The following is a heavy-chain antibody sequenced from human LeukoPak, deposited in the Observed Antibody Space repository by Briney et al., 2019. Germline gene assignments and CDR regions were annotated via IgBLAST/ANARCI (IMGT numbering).Heavy chain of an antibody. CDR2: INIDGSSG. Sequence: GGSLRLSCAASGFTFRSYWMHWVRQAPGKGLVWVSRINIDGSSGSYADSVEGRFTISRDTAKNTVYLQMNSLRAEDTAVYYCARDAPYYYDSFGYRLSYFDYWGQGTLVTVSS. D-gene: IGHD3-22*01. V-gene: IGHV3-74*01. J-gene: IGHJ4*02. CDR1: GFTFRSYW. CDR3: ARDAPYYYDSFGYRLSYFDY.